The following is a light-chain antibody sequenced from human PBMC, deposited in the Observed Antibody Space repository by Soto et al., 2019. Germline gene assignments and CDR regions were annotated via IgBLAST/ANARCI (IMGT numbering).Light chain of an antibody. CDR2: GAS. J-gene: IGKJ1*01. Sequence: EIVMTQSPATLSGSPGERATLSCRASQSVSTNLAWYQQKPGQAPRLLIYGASTRATGIPARFSGSGSGTEFTLTISSLQSDELAAYYCQQYTNRPPWAFGQGTKV. CDR3: QQYTNRPPWA. V-gene: IGKV3-15*01. CDR1: QSVSTN.